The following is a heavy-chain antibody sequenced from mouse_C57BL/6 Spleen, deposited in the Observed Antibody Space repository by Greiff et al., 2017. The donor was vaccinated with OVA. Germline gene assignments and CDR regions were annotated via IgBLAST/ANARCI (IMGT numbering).Heavy chain of an antibody. CDR2: IYPGDGET. V-gene: IGHV1-80*01. CDR1: GYAFSSYW. J-gene: IGHJ4*01. CDR3: ARAGDYDGDYYAMDY. D-gene: IGHD2-4*01. Sequence: VKLVESGAELVKPGASVKISCKASGYAFSSYWMNWVKQRPGKGLEWIGQIYPGDGETNYNGKFKGKATLTADKSSSTAYMQLSSLTSEDSAVYFCARAGDYDGDYYAMDYWGQGTSVTVSS.